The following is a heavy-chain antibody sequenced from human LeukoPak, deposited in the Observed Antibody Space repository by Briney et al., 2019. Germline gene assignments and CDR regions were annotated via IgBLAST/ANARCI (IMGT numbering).Heavy chain of an antibody. J-gene: IGHJ4*02. CDR3: ARDLGGYPFFMDV. Sequence: SETLSLTCSVSGGSIRSGDHHWAWVRQPPGKGLEFIGSLDESGRPYYNRPLKSRVSISGDTSGKQFSLNLTSVTAADTAVYFCARDLGGYPFFMDVWGRGTLVTVSS. V-gene: IGHV4-39*07. D-gene: IGHD2-15*01. CDR1: GGSIRSGDHH. CDR2: LDESGRP.